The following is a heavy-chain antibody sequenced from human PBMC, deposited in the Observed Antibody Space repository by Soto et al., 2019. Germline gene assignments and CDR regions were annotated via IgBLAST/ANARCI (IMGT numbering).Heavy chain of an antibody. CDR1: GGSISTSSSTYY. CDR2: FFYSGKS. CDR3: ARLYRSGVNFFDY. D-gene: IGHD6-19*01. J-gene: IGHJ4*02. Sequence: SETLSLTCSVSGGSISTSSSTYYWGWMRQPPGKGLEWIASFFYSGKSFYNPSLKSRVTMSVDTSKNQFSLNLSSVTAADTAVYYRARLYRSGVNFFDYWGQGTLVTVSS. V-gene: IGHV4-39*01.